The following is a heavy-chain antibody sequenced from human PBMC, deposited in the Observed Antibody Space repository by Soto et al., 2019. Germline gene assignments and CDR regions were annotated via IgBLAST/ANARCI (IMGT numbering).Heavy chain of an antibody. CDR1: GFTFSSYG. J-gene: IGHJ5*02. CDR3: ARNGDSSDYRGWFAP. CDR2: IWYDGSNK. D-gene: IGHD3-22*01. V-gene: IGHV3-33*01. Sequence: GGSLRLSCAASGFTFSSYGMHWVRQAPGKGLEWVAVIWYDGSNKYYADSVKGRFTISRDNSKNTLYLQMNSLRAEDTAVYYCARNGDSSDYRGWFAPWGQGTLVTVSS.